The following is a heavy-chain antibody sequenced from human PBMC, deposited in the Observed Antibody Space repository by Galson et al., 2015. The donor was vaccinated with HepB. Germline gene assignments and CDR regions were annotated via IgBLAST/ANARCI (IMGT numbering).Heavy chain of an antibody. D-gene: IGHD5-24*01. CDR3: AKDAPMATQNLPYYFDY. Sequence: SLRLSCAASGFTFSSYAMSWVRQAPGKGLEWVSAISGSGGSTYYADSVKGRFTISRDNSKNTLYLQMNSLRAEDTAIYYCAKDAPMATQNLPYYFDYWGQGTLVTVSS. J-gene: IGHJ4*02. CDR1: GFTFSSYA. CDR2: ISGSGGST. V-gene: IGHV3-23*01.